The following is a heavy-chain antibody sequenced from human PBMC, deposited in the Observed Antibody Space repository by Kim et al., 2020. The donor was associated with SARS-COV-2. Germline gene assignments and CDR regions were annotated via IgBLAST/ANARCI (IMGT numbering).Heavy chain of an antibody. Sequence: DSVKGRFTISRDNSRNTLYLQMNSLRAEDTAVYYCARARGGSYYYGMDVWGQGTTVTVFS. D-gene: IGHD1-26*01. CDR3: ARARGGSYYYGMDV. J-gene: IGHJ6*02. V-gene: IGHV3-30*01.